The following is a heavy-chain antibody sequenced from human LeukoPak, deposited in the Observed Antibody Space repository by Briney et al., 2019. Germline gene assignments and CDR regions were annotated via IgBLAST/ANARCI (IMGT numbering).Heavy chain of an antibody. CDR2: IHYDGSKN. Sequence: GGSLRLSCAASGFTFITYGMHWVRQVPGMGLEWLAFIHYDGSKNYYADSVKGRFTISRDNAKNALYLQMNSLRAEDTAVYYCAKTARAYEYWGQGTQVTVSS. V-gene: IGHV3-30*02. CDR1: GFTFITYG. J-gene: IGHJ4*02. CDR3: AKTARAYEY. D-gene: IGHD2-21*01.